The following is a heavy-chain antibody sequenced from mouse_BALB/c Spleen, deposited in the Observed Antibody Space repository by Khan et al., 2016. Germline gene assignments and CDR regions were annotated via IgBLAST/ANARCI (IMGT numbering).Heavy chain of an antibody. D-gene: IGHD1-1*01. Sequence: EVELVESGPGLVKPSQSLSLTCTVTGYSITSDYAWNWIRQFPGNKLEWMGYISYSGSTSYNPSLKSRISITRDTSKNQFFLQLNSVTTEDTATYYCARGYYYGKGYFDYWGQGTTLTGAS. J-gene: IGHJ2*01. CDR1: GYSITSDYA. CDR2: ISYSGST. CDR3: ARGYYYGKGYFDY. V-gene: IGHV3-2*02.